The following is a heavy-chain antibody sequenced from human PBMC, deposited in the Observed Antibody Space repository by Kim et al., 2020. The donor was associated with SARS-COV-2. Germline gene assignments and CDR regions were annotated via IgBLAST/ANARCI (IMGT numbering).Heavy chain of an antibody. D-gene: IGHD6-13*01. CDR2: ISYDGSNK. J-gene: IGHJ5*02. Sequence: GGSLRLSCAASGFTFSSYGMHWVRQAPGKVLEWVAVISYDGSNKYYADSVKGRFTISRDNSKNTLYLQMNSLRAEDTAVYYCLTGFLAENWFDPWGQGTLVTVSS. CDR3: LTGFLAENWFDP. V-gene: IGHV3-30*03. CDR1: GFTFSSYG.